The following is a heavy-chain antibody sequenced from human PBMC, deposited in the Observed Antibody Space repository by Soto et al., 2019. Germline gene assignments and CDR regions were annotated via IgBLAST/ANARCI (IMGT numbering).Heavy chain of an antibody. CDR1: GFTFSSYS. V-gene: IGHV3-21*01. CDR2: ISSSSSYI. CDR3: ARERSSRSWSGAFDI. D-gene: IGHD6-13*01. Sequence: EVQLVESGGGLVKPGGSLRLSCAASGFTFSSYSMNWVRQAPGKGLEWVSSISSSSSYIYYADSVKGRFTISRDNAKNSLYLQMNSLRAEDTAVYYCARERSSRSWSGAFDIWGQGTMVTVSS. J-gene: IGHJ3*02.